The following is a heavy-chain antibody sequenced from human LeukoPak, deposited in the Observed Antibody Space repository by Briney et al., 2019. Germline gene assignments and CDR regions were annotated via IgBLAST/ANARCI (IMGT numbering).Heavy chain of an antibody. V-gene: IGHV3-23*01. J-gene: IGHJ5*02. CDR3: AREKQLLSGGWPRTGYWFDP. CDR2: ISGSGGST. CDR1: GFTFSSYA. Sequence: GGSLRLSCAASGFTFSSYAMSWVRQAPGKGLEWVSAISGSGGSTYYADSVKGRFTISRDNSKNTLYLQMNSLRAEDTAVCYCAREKQLLSGGWPRTGYWFDPWGQGTLVTVSS. D-gene: IGHD6-19*01.